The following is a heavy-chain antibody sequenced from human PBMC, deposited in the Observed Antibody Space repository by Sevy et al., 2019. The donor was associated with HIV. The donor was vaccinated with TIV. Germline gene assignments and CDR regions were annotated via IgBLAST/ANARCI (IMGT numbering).Heavy chain of an antibody. Sequence: GSLRLSCVASGFTFNIFGMHWVRQAPGKGLEWVAFIWHDGDNKYYVDSVKGRFTISRDNSKNTVYLQMDSLRAEDTAVYYCARDADYYDSKQRDYYYYYYGMDVWGQGTTVTVSS. J-gene: IGHJ6*02. CDR3: ARDADYYDSKQRDYYYYYYGMDV. CDR1: GFTFNIFG. CDR2: IWHDGDNK. V-gene: IGHV3-33*01. D-gene: IGHD3-22*01.